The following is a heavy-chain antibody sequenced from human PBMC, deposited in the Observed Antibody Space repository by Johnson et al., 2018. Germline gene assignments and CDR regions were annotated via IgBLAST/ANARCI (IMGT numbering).Heavy chain of an antibody. CDR2: LIPVLEIS. J-gene: IGHJ1*01. Sequence: QVQLVQSGAEVKTPGSSVKVSCRASGGTFGNYSIIWLRQAPGHGLEWMGRLIPVLEISNYALSFQGRVTITADKSTSTAYMALSSLRSEDTAMYYCASGPCNDGRCYPTLFQDWGQGTLVTVSS. D-gene: IGHD2-15*01. V-gene: IGHV1-69*09. CDR3: ASGPCNDGRCYPTLFQD. CDR1: GGTFGNYS.